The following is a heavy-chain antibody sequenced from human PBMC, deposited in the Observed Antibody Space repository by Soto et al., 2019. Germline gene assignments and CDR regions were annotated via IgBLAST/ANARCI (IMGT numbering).Heavy chain of an antibody. V-gene: IGHV4-59*04. CDR1: FGSISSYY. D-gene: IGHD5-18*01. Sequence: SETLSLTCPFSFGSISSYYLSLMREPPGKGLEWIGYIYYSGSTYYNPSLKSRVTISVDTSKNQFSLKLSSVTAADTAVYYCARHPGYGLYYFDYWGQGTLVTVSS. CDR3: ARHPGYGLYYFDY. J-gene: IGHJ4*02. CDR2: IYYSGST.